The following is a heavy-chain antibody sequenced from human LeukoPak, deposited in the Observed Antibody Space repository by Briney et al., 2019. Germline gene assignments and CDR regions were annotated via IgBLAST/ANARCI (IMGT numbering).Heavy chain of an antibody. V-gene: IGHV1-2*02. CDR3: ARDFSSGYTTFDY. Sequence: ASVKVSCKASGYTFTAYYMHWVRQAPGQGLEWMGWINPNSGGTNNAQKFQGRVTMTRDTSISTAYMELSRLRSDDTAVYYCARDFSSGYTTFDYWGQGTLVTVSS. CDR1: GYTFTAYY. J-gene: IGHJ4*02. CDR2: INPNSGGT. D-gene: IGHD3-22*01.